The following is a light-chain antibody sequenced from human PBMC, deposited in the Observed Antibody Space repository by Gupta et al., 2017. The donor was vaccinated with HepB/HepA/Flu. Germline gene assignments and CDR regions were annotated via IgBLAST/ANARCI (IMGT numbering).Light chain of an antibody. CDR1: QTVWDSQ. CDR2: AIS. CDR3: QQYDSSTWT. V-gene: IGKV3-20*01. Sequence: EIVLTQSPGTLSLSPGERATLSCRTSQTVWDSQLAWYQQKPGQPPRLLIYAISTRATGIPDRVSGSGSGTDFTLTINRLEPEDFAVYYCQQYDSSTWTLGPGTRVEIK. J-gene: IGKJ1*01.